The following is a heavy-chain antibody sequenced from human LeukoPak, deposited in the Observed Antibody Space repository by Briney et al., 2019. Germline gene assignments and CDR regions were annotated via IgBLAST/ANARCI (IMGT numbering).Heavy chain of an antibody. Sequence: GGSLRLSCEASGFTFSSYWMTWLRQAPGKGLEWVANIKQDGSEKYYVDSVKGRFTISRDNAKNSLYLGMNTLRAEDTAVYYCASQSSGRFDYWAQGTLVTVSS. J-gene: IGHJ4*02. V-gene: IGHV3-7*05. CDR3: ASQSSGRFDY. D-gene: IGHD2-8*02. CDR1: GFTFSSYW. CDR2: IKQDGSEK.